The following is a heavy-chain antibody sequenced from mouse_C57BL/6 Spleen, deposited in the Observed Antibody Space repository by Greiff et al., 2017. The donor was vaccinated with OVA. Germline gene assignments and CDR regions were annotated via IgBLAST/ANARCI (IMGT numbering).Heavy chain of an antibody. V-gene: IGHV1-64*01. J-gene: IGHJ1*03. CDR2: IHPNSGST. CDR3: AIYYYGSSHWYFDV. CDR1: GYTFTSYW. D-gene: IGHD1-1*01. Sequence: VQLQQPGAELVKPGASVKLSCKASGYTFTSYWMHWVKQRPGQGLEWIGMIHPNSGSTKYNEKFKSKATLTVDKSSSTAYMQLSSLTSEDSAVYYCAIYYYGSSHWYFDVWGTGTTVTVSS.